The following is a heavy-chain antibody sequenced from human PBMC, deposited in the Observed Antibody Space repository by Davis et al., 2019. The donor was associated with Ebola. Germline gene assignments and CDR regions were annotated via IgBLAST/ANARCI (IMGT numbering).Heavy chain of an antibody. CDR2: IYYSGST. V-gene: IGHV4-39*01. Sequence: GSLRLSCTVSGGSISSGGYYWSWIRQPPGKGLEWIGSIYYSGSTYYNPSLKSRVTISVDTSKNQFSLKLSSVTAADTAVYYCAASYGMDVWGQGTTVTVSS. CDR3: AASYGMDV. J-gene: IGHJ6*02. CDR1: GGSISSGGYY.